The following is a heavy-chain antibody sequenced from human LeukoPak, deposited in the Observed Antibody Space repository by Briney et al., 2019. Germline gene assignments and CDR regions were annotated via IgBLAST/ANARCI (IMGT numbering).Heavy chain of an antibody. CDR2: IYYSGST. D-gene: IGHD2-2*01. Sequence: SETLSLTCTVSGGSISSYYWSWIRQPPGKGLEWIGYIYYSGSTYYNPSLKSRVTISVDTSKNQFSLKLSSVTAADTAVYYCARRSSRYYYYYMDVWGKGTTVTVSS. CDR1: GGSISSYY. CDR3: ARRSSRYYYYYMDV. V-gene: IGHV4-59*12. J-gene: IGHJ6*03.